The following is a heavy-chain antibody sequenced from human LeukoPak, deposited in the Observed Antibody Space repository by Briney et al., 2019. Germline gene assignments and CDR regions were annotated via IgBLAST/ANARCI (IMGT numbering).Heavy chain of an antibody. CDR3: AREVEMATQFDY. Sequence: PSETLSLTCTVSRGSISPHYWSWIRQPAGKGLDWIGRISPTGSTNYNPSPNSRVTMSVDSSKNQVSLTLNSVTAADTAVYYCAREVEMATQFDYWGQGTLVTVSS. D-gene: IGHD5-24*01. CDR1: RGSISPHY. V-gene: IGHV4-4*07. CDR2: ISPTGST. J-gene: IGHJ4*02.